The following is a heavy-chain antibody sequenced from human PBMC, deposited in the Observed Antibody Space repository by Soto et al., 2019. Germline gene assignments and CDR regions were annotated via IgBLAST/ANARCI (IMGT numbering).Heavy chain of an antibody. CDR3: ATGGRGYSYAPRFYFEY. D-gene: IGHD5-18*01. Sequence: QVQLVQSGAEVKKPGSSVKVTCKASGAIFSSNAISWVRQAPGQGLEWMGGILHIFGRTNYAQKFQGRVTITADESTRTAYMELSSLKSEDTAVYYCATGGRGYSYAPRFYFEYWGQGTLVTVSS. V-gene: IGHV1-69*01. J-gene: IGHJ4*02. CDR1: GAIFSSNA. CDR2: ILHIFGRT.